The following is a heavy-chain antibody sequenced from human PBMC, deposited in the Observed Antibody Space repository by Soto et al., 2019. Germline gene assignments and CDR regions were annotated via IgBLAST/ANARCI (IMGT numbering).Heavy chain of an antibody. V-gene: IGHV3-48*03. CDR3: AREYSSSWYGSFYYYYGMDV. CDR1: GFTFSHYE. J-gene: IGHJ6*02. Sequence: PGGSLRLSCVASGFTFSHYEMNWVRQAPGKGLEWVSYISSSGSTIYYADSVKGRFTISRDNAKNSLYLQMNSLRAEDTAVYYCAREYSSSWYGSFYYYYGMDVWGQGTTVTVSS. D-gene: IGHD6-13*01. CDR2: ISSSGSTI.